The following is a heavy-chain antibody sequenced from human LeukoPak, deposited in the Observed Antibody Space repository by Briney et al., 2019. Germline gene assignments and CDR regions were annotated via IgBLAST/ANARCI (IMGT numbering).Heavy chain of an antibody. Sequence: PGGSLILSCAASGLTFSSYGMHWVRQAPGKGLEWVAVISYDGSNKYYADSVKGRFTISRDNSKNTLYLQMNSLRAEDTAVYYCAKDRSGYVGSLDYWGQGTLVTVSS. CDR1: GLTFSSYG. V-gene: IGHV3-30*18. CDR2: ISYDGSNK. CDR3: AKDRSGYVGSLDY. J-gene: IGHJ4*02. D-gene: IGHD5-12*01.